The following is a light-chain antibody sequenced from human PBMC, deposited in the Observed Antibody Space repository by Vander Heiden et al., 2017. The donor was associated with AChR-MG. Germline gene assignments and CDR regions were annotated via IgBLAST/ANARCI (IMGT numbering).Light chain of an antibody. J-gene: IGLJ2*01. CDR2: DVS. CDR3: SSYTSSSTLV. V-gene: IGLV2-14*03. Sequence: QSALTEPAPVSGYPGQSITISCTGTSSDVGCYNYVSWYQQHPGKAPKLMIYDVSNRPSGVSNRFSGSKSGNAASLTISGLQAEDEADYYCSSYTSSSTLVFGGGTKLTVL. CDR1: SSDVGCYNY.